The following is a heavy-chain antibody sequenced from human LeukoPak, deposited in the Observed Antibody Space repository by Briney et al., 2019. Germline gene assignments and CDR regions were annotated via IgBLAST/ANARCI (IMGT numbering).Heavy chain of an antibody. CDR2: INPNSGGT. V-gene: IGHV1-2*02. CDR1: GYTFIGYY. D-gene: IGHD6-19*01. J-gene: IGHJ4*02. CDR3: ASSKPQSSGWPVACDY. Sequence: ASVKVSCKASGYTFIGYYVQWVRQAPGQGLEWMGWINPNSGGTDYTQKFQGRVTLTRDTSITTAYMELSRLRSDDTAVYYCASSKPQSSGWPVACDYWGQGTLVTVSS.